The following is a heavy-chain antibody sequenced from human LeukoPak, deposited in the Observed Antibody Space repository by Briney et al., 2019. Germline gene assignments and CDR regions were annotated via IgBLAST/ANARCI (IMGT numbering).Heavy chain of an antibody. CDR1: GFTFSSYW. D-gene: IGHD5-18*01. J-gene: IGHJ4*02. CDR2: IKQDGSEK. V-gene: IGHV3-7*01. Sequence: PGGSLRLSCAASGFTFSSYWMSWVRQAPGKGLEWVANIKQDGSEKYYVDSVKGRFTISRDNAKNSLYLQMNSLRAEDTAVYYCARPWIQLWPYFDYWGQGTLVTVSS. CDR3: ARPWIQLWPYFDY.